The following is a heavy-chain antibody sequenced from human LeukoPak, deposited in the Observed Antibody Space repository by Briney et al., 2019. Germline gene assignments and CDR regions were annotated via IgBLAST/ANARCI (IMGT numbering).Heavy chain of an antibody. V-gene: IGHV4-59*08. D-gene: IGHD5-12*01. CDR1: GGSISSYY. CDR3: ARRPGVVATIAYDY. CDR2: IYYSGST. J-gene: IGHJ4*02. Sequence: SETLSLTCTVSGGSISSYYWSWIRQPPGKGLEWVGYIYYSGSTNYNPSLKSRVTISVDTSKNQFSLKLSPVTAADTAVYYCARRPGVVATIAYDYWGQGTLVTVSS.